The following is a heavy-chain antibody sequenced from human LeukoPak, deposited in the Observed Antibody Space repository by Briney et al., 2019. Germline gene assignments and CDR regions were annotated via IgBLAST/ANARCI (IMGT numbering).Heavy chain of an antibody. CDR2: IYYSGST. J-gene: IGHJ4*02. Sequence: SETLSLTCTVSGGSISSYYWSWIRQPPGKGLEWIGYIYYSGSTYYNPSLKSRVTISVDTSKNQFSLKLSSVTAADTAVCYCARGRIAVAGVFDYWGQGTLVTVSS. CDR3: ARGRIAVAGVFDY. D-gene: IGHD6-19*01. V-gene: IGHV4-59*06. CDR1: GGSISSYY.